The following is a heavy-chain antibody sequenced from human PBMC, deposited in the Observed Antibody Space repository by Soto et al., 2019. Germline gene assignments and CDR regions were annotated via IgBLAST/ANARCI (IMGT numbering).Heavy chain of an antibody. D-gene: IGHD5-18*01. V-gene: IGHV3-21*01. Sequence: PGGSLRLSCAASGFTFSTNAMSWVRQAPGKGLEWVSVISSSSYIYYADSVKGRFTISRDNAKNSLYLQMNSLRAEDTAVYYCARDWAPAMASEYYFDYWGQGTLVTVSS. J-gene: IGHJ4*02. CDR2: ISSSSYI. CDR3: ARDWAPAMASEYYFDY. CDR1: GFTFSTNA.